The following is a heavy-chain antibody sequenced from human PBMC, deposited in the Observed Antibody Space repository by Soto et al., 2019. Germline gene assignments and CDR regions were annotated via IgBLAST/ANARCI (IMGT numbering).Heavy chain of an antibody. Sequence: GGSPRLSCAASGVLVKEYGMHWVRQAPGKGLEWVAVIWYDGSNKYYADSVRGRFTFSRDNSRNTMSLQMNSLRVEDTAIYYCARWGCSGSNCNLNQRSFDLWGQGTLVTVSS. CDR2: IWYDGSNK. V-gene: IGHV3-33*01. J-gene: IGHJ4*02. CDR3: ARWGCSGSNCNLNQRSFDL. CDR1: GVLVKEYG. D-gene: IGHD2-15*01.